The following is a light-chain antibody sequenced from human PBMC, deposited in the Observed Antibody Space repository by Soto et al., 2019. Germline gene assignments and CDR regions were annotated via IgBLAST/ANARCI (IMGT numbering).Light chain of an antibody. Sequence: EIVLTQSPATLSLSPGERATLSCRASQSVSSYLAWYQQKPGQAPRLLIYGASTRATGIPARFSGSGSGTEFTLTISSLQPEDFAVYYCQQYYNWPRTFGQGTKVEIK. CDR1: QSVSSY. CDR2: GAS. J-gene: IGKJ1*01. CDR3: QQYYNWPRT. V-gene: IGKV3-15*01.